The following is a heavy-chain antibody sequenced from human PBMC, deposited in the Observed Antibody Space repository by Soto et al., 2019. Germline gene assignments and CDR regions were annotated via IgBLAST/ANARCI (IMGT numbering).Heavy chain of an antibody. Sequence: QVQLQESGPGLVRPSETLSLTCTVSGGSINPYYWTWIRQPPGKGLEWMGYIYYVGTTTKYNPSLKSRVTLSVDTSKNQFSLKLSSVTAADTAVYYCARLGGSYAVPHCDSWGQGTLVTVSS. V-gene: IGHV4-59*08. D-gene: IGHD1-26*01. CDR3: ARLGGSYAVPHCDS. CDR2: IYYVGTTT. CDR1: GGSINPYY. J-gene: IGHJ4*02.